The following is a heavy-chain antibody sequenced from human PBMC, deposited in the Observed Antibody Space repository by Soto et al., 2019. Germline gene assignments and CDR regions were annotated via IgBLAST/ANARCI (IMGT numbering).Heavy chain of an antibody. CDR3: ARVPAPPWPVAFDF. V-gene: IGHV3-11*01. CDR1: GFTLSDYY. CDR2: ISSSGSTI. Sequence: QVQLVESGGGLVKPGGSLRLSCAASGFTLSDYYMSWIRQAPGKGLEWISYISSSGSTIYYADSVKGRFTISRDNAKYSLYLQMNSRRAEDTAVYYCARVPAPPWPVAFDFWGQGTMVTVSS. J-gene: IGHJ3*01.